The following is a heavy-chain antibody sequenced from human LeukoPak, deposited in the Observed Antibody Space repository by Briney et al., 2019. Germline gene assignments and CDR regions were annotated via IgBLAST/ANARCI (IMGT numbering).Heavy chain of an antibody. CDR3: ARGITIFGVALYYFDY. CDR1: GYTFTSYG. J-gene: IGHJ4*02. D-gene: IGHD3-3*01. CDR2: ISAYNGNT. V-gene: IGHV1-18*01. Sequence: GASVKVSCKASGYTFTSYGISWVRQAPGQGLGWMGWISAYNGNTNYAQKLQGRVTMTTDTSTSTAYMELRSLRSDDTAVYYCARGITIFGVALYYFDYWGQGTLVTVSS.